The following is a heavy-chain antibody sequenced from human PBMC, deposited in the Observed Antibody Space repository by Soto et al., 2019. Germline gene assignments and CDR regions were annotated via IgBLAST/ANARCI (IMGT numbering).Heavy chain of an antibody. CDR2: ISYDGSNK. V-gene: IGHV3-30*18. CDR3: AKGHPLR. CDR1: GFTFGSYG. D-gene: IGHD5-12*01. Sequence: QVQLVESGGGVVQPGRSLRLSCAASGFTFGSYGMHWVRQAPGKGLEWVAVISYDGSNKYYADSVKGRFTISRDNSKNTLYLQMNSLRAEDTAVYYCAKGHPLRWGQGTLVTVSS. J-gene: IGHJ4*02.